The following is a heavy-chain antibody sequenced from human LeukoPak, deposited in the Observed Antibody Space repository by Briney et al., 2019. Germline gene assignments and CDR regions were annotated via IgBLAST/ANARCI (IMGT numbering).Heavy chain of an antibody. CDR2: IYPGDSDT. CDR1: GYRFTSYW. D-gene: IGHD6-19*01. CDR3: ARRIGSGPKNDY. J-gene: IGHJ4*02. Sequence: GASLQISCKGSGYRFTSYWIGWVRQMPGKGLEWMGIIYPGDSDTRYSPSLQGQVTISADKSITTAYLQWSSLKASDTAIYYCARRIGSGPKNDYWGQGTLLTVSS. V-gene: IGHV5-51*01.